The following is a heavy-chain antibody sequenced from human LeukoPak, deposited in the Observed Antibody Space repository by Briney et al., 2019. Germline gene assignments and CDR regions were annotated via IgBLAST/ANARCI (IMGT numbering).Heavy chain of an antibody. D-gene: IGHD1-26*01. V-gene: IGHV4-30-2*01. CDR2: IYHSGST. J-gene: IGHJ5*02. CDR1: GGSISSGGYY. Sequence: SETLSLTCTVSGGSISSGGYYWSWIRQPPGKGLEWIGYIYHSGSTYYNPSLKSRVTMSVDTSKNQFSLKLSSVTAADTAVYYCARLVGATSTGDNWFDPWGQGTLVTVSS. CDR3: ARLVGATSTGDNWFDP.